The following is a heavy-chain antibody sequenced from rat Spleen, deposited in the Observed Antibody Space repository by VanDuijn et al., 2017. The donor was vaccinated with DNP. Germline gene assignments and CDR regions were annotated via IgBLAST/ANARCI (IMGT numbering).Heavy chain of an antibody. CDR3: ARQLLQWFTY. CDR2: VNTGGGIT. CDR1: GFTFSSYD. V-gene: IGHV5-25*01. Sequence: EVQLVETGGGLVQPGRSLRLSCVASGFTFSSYDMAWVRQAPSKGLEWVASVNTGGGITYYRDSVKGRFIVSRDNAKSTLFLQMDSLRSEDTATYYCARQLLQWFTYWGQGSLVTVSS. D-gene: IGHD1-1*01. J-gene: IGHJ3*01.